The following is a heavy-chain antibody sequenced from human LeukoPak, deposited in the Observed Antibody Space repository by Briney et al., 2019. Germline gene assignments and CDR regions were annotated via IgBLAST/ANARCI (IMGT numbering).Heavy chain of an antibody. V-gene: IGHV3-23*01. CDR1: KFIFSEYA. CDR3: AKSPYYDSSGDAFEI. J-gene: IGHJ3*02. CDR2: IGASGSST. Sequence: GGSLRLSCAASKFIFSEYAMDWVRQAPGKGLEWVAAIGASGSSTYYAASVEGRFTISRDNSKETLYLQMDSLRADDTVVYFCAKSPYYDSSGDAFEIWGQGTLVTVSS. D-gene: IGHD3-22*01.